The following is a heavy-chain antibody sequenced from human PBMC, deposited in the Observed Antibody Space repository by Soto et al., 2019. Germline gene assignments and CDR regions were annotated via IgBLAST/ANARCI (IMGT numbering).Heavy chain of an antibody. D-gene: IGHD4-17*01. J-gene: IGHJ4*02. V-gene: IGHV4-34*01. Sequence: PSGTLSLTCNVSGGSIYTYYWNWIRQSPGKGLEWIGEINHSGSTNYNPSLKSRVTISVDTSKNQFSLKLSSVTAADTAVYYCARGRGGDYPFNYWGQGTLVTVSS. CDR3: ARGRGGDYPFNY. CDR1: GGSIYTYY. CDR2: INHSGST.